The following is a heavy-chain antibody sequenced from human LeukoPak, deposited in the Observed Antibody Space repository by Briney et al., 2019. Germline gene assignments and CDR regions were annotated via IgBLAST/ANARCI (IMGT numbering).Heavy chain of an antibody. CDR1: GFTFSSYG. CDR2: IRYDGSNK. V-gene: IGHV3-30*02. CDR3: AKARISSGYYYYYYYYMDV. Sequence: GGSLRLSCAASGFTFSSYGMHWVRQAPGKGLEWVAFIRYDGSNKYYADSVKGRFTISRDNSKNTLYLQMNSLRAEDTAVYYCAKARISSGYYYYYYYYMDVWGKGTTVTISS. J-gene: IGHJ6*03. D-gene: IGHD3-22*01.